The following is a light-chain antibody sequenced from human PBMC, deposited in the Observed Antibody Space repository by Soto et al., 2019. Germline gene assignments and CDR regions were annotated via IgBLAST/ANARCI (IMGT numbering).Light chain of an antibody. V-gene: IGKV3-15*01. Sequence: EIVMTQSPATLSVSPGERATLSCRASQSVAGNLAWYQQKPGQAPRLLMYGASTRATGIPARFSGSGSGTEFTLTISSLQSEDFGVYHCQQYNNWPLTFGGGTKVEIK. CDR1: QSVAGN. CDR2: GAS. J-gene: IGKJ4*01. CDR3: QQYNNWPLT.